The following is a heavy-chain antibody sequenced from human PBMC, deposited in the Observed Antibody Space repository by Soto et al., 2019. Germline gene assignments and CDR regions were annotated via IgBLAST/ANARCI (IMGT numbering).Heavy chain of an antibody. Sequence: QVQLQQWGAGLLKPSETLSLTCAVYGGSFSGYYWSWIRQPPGKGLEWIGEINHSGSTNYNPSLKSRVTISVDTSKNQFSLKLSSVTAADTAVYYCARVGRGYYRRFDYWGQGTLVTVSS. CDR3: ARVGRGYYRRFDY. CDR1: GGSFSGYY. J-gene: IGHJ4*02. D-gene: IGHD3-22*01. V-gene: IGHV4-34*01. CDR2: INHSGST.